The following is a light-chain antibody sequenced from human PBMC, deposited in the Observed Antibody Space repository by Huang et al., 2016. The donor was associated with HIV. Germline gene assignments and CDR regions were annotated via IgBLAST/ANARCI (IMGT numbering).Light chain of an antibody. V-gene: IGKV3-15*01. Sequence: EIVMTQSPATLSLSPGERATLSCRASQRIGTNLAWYQQNPGQAPRLLIDGGSTRASGIQDRCSGSGSGTEFTLTIYSLQAEDFAVYYCQQYQVWPPATFGQGTRVEIK. CDR1: QRIGTN. CDR3: QQYQVWPPAT. CDR2: GGS. J-gene: IGKJ1*01.